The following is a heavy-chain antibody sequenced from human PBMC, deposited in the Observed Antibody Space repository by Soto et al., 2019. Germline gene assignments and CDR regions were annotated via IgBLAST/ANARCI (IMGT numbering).Heavy chain of an antibody. CDR2: IHSSGGT. V-gene: IGHV4-39*02. D-gene: IGHD2-15*01. CDR3: GRLAEAATGHTDFDF. CDR1: CASIKSRNYF. J-gene: IGHJ4*02. Sequence: SETLSLTCTVSCASIKSRNYFWGWIHQPPGKGLEFVGSIHSSGGTYYNPSLKSRVTVSVDLSNSHFSLSLKSLTATDTAVYYCGRLAEAATGHTDFDFWGQGTLVTVSS.